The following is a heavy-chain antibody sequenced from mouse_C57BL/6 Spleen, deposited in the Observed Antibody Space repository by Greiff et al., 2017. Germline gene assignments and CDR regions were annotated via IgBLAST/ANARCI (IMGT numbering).Heavy chain of an antibody. CDR1: GYTFTSYW. CDR3: ARGLHYYAMDY. J-gene: IGHJ4*01. D-gene: IGHD2-2*01. Sequence: QVQLQQSGAELVMPGASVKLSCKASGYTFTSYWMHWVKQRPGQGLEWIGEIDPSDSYTNYNQKFKGKSTLTVDKSSSTAYMQLSSLTSEDSAVYYCARGLHYYAMDYWGQGTSVTVSS. V-gene: IGHV1-69*01. CDR2: IDPSDSYT.